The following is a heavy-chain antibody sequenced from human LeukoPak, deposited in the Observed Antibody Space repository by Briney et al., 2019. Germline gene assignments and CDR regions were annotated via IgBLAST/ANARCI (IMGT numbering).Heavy chain of an antibody. D-gene: IGHD6-19*01. CDR3: ARAKWLVVRVYYYYYMDV. CDR2: IHYTGST. V-gene: IGHV4-39*07. Sequence: SETLSLTCTVAGGSIRSSNDNWGWIRQPPGKGLEWIGSIHYTGSTYHNPSLKSRVTISVDTSKNKFYLKLSSVTAADTAVYYCARAKWLVVRVYYYYYMDVWGKGTTVTVSS. J-gene: IGHJ6*03. CDR1: GGSIRSSNDN.